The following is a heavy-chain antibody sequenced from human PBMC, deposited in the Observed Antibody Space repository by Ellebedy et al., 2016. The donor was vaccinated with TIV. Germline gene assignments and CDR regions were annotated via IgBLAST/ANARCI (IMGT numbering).Heavy chain of an antibody. J-gene: IGHJ4*02. CDR1: GFTFSSFA. Sequence: PGGSLRLSCAASGFTFSSFAMSWVRQAPGKGLEWVSSIINTGGTTYYADSVEGRFIISRDNSKKTLYLQMNSLRAEDTAVYYCAKGRGGGSDSSAPRYYFDYWGLGTLVTVSS. CDR2: IINTGGTT. V-gene: IGHV3-23*01. D-gene: IGHD3-22*01. CDR3: AKGRGGGSDSSAPRYYFDY.